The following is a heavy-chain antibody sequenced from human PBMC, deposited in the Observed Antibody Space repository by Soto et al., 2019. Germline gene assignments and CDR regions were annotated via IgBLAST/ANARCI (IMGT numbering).Heavy chain of an antibody. CDR2: ISYDGRDK. V-gene: IGHV3-30*04. D-gene: IGHD3-10*01. Sequence: QVQLVESGGGVVQPGRSLRLSCAASGFTFSSYAMHWVRQAPGKGLEWVAVISYDGRDKYYADSVKGRFTISRDNSKNTLYLQMNSLRAQDTAVYYCASHSAHVHRDYYNMDVWGRGTTVTVSS. J-gene: IGHJ6*02. CDR3: ASHSAHVHRDYYNMDV. CDR1: GFTFSSYA.